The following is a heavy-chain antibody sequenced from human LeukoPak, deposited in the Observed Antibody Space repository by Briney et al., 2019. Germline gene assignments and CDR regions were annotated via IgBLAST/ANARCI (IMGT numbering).Heavy chain of an antibody. CDR3: AKDLVRYRNNYFDY. CDR1: GFTFNSYA. D-gene: IGHD1-1*01. CDR2: ISGSGGGT. V-gene: IGHV3-23*01. J-gene: IGHJ4*02. Sequence: GGSLRLSCAASGFTFNSYAMSWVRQAPEKGLEWVATISGSGGGTYYADSVKGRFTISRDDSKNTLYLQMNSLRAEDTAVYYCAKDLVRYRNNYFDYWGQGTLVTVSS.